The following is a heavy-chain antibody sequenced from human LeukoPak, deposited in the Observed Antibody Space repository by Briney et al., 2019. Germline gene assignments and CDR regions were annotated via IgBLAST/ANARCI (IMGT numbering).Heavy chain of an antibody. J-gene: IGHJ4*02. Sequence: GGSLRLSCAASGFTFSSYSVNWVRQAPGKGLEWVSSISSSSSYIYYADLVKGRFTISRDNAKNSLYLQMNSLRAEDTAVYYCARDRAGYYDFWSGYSQGYYFDYWGQGTLVTVSS. CDR1: GFTFSSYS. CDR2: ISSSSSYI. V-gene: IGHV3-21*01. D-gene: IGHD3-3*01. CDR3: ARDRAGYYDFWSGYSQGYYFDY.